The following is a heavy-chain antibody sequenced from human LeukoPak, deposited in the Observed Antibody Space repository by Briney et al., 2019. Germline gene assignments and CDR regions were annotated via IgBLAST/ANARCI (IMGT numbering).Heavy chain of an antibody. V-gene: IGHV4-39*07. CDR2: IYYSGST. D-gene: IGHD1-26*01. J-gene: IGHJ6*03. CDR1: GGSISSSSYY. Sequence: SETLSLTCTVSGGSISSSSYYWGWIRQPPGKGLEWIGSIYYSGSTYYNPSLKSRVTMSVYTSTNQFSLNLNSVTAADTAVYYCARKGMGARYYFYMDVWGKGTTVTVSS. CDR3: ARKGMGARYYFYMDV.